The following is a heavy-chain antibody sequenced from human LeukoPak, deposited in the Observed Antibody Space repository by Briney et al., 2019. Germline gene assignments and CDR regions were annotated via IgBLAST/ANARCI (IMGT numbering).Heavy chain of an antibody. V-gene: IGHV3-7*01. CDR2: INQDGSEE. D-gene: IGHD5-12*01. Sequence: GGSLRLSCVASGFTFRNYWITWVRQAPGKGLEWVAQINQDGSEEHYMDSVKARFTISRDNAKNSLSLQMNSLRAEDTAVYYCVRDGGVSGYDLLDYWGQGTLVTVSS. J-gene: IGHJ4*02. CDR3: VRDGGVSGYDLLDY. CDR1: GFTFRNYW.